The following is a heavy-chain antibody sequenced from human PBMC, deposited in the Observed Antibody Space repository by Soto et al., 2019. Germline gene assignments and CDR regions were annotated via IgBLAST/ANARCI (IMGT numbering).Heavy chain of an antibody. V-gene: IGHV4-59*12. Sequence: SKTLSLTCTVSGGSISSYYWSWIRQPPGKGLEWIGYIYYSGSTNYNPSLKSRVTISVDTSKNQFSLKLNSVTTADTAVYYCARGVPGFWGQGTLVTVSS. D-gene: IGHD7-27*01. CDR2: IYYSGST. CDR3: ARGVPGF. CDR1: GGSISSYY. J-gene: IGHJ4*02.